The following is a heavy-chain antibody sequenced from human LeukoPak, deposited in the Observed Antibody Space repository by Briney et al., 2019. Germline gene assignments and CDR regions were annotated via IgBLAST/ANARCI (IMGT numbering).Heavy chain of an antibody. CDR2: IYYSGST. J-gene: IGHJ4*02. Sequence: SETLSLTCTVSGGSISSGGYYWSWIRQHPGKGLEWIGYIYYSGSTYYNPSLKSRVTISVDTSKNRFSLKLSSVTAAGTAVYYCARTNYYGSGSYFPYYFDYWGQGTLVTVSS. D-gene: IGHD3-10*01. CDR3: ARTNYYGSGSYFPYYFDY. CDR1: GGSISSGGYY. V-gene: IGHV4-31*03.